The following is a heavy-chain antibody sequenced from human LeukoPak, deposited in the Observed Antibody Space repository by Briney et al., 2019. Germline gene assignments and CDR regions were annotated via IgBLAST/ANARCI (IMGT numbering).Heavy chain of an antibody. CDR1: GXSISSYY. CDR3: ARSSSGWYYFDY. J-gene: IGHJ4*02. V-gene: IGHV4-59*08. Sequence: SETLSLTCTVSGXSISSYYWSWIRQPPGKGLEWIGYMYYSGSTNYNPSLKSRVTISLDTSKNQFSLKLSSVTAADTAVYYCARSSSGWYYFDYWGQGTLVTVSS. D-gene: IGHD6-19*01. CDR2: MYYSGST.